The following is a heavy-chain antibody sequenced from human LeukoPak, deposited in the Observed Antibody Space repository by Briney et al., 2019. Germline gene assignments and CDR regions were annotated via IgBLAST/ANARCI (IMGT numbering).Heavy chain of an antibody. CDR3: ARALTHDYGDFLRFDP. CDR1: GGSFSGYY. CDR2: INHSRST. J-gene: IGHJ5*02. V-gene: IGHV4-34*01. Sequence: SETLSLTCAVYGGSFSGYYWSWIRQPPGKGLEWIGEINHSRSTNYNPSLKSRVTISADTSKNQFSLKLSSVTAADTAVYYCARALTHDYGDFLRFDPWGQGTLVTVSS. D-gene: IGHD4-17*01.